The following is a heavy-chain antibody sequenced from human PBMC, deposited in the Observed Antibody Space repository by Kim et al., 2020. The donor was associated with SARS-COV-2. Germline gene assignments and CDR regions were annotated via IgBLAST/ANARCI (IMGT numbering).Heavy chain of an antibody. D-gene: IGHD3-9*01. V-gene: IGHV3-7*01. Sequence: GGSLRLSCAASGFTFSSYWMSWVRQAPGKGLEWVANMKQDGSEKYYVDSVKGRFTISRDNAKNSLYLQMNSLRAEDTAVYYCARDLRYFDWLGYYYYYGMDVWGQGTTVTVSS. CDR3: ARDLRYFDWLGYYYYYGMDV. CDR1: GFTFSSYW. J-gene: IGHJ6*02. CDR2: MKQDGSEK.